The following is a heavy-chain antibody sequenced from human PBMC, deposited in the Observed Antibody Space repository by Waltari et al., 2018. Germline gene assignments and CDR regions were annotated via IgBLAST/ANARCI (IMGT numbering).Heavy chain of an antibody. D-gene: IGHD2-2*02. V-gene: IGHV1-69*01. J-gene: IGHJ6*02. Sequence: QVQLVQSGAEVKKPGSSVKVSCKASGGTFGTYSISWVRQAPGQGLEWMGGIIPLFGTANYAQIFQGRITITADGSTSTAYMELSTLTSEDTAVYYCAREHCTSVSCYIGGDNYSYSGLDVWGQGTTVTVSS. CDR2: IIPLFGTA. CDR3: AREHCTSVSCYIGGDNYSYSGLDV. CDR1: GGTFGTYS.